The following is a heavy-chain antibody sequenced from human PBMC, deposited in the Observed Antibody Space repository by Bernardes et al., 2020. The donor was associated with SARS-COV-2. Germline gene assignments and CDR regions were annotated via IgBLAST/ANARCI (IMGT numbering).Heavy chain of an antibody. D-gene: IGHD1-1*01. V-gene: IGHV3-74*01. CDR1: GFSFNTFW. CDR2: IDSDGSRT. J-gene: IGHJ5*02. Sequence: GGSVRRSCAASGFSFNTFWMHWVRQVPGKGLVWVSHIDSDGSRTNYADSVKGRFTIFRDNAKNTLYLQMNSLRVEDTAVYYCTRDPSGTSPAWGQGTLVTVSS. CDR3: TRDPSGTSPA.